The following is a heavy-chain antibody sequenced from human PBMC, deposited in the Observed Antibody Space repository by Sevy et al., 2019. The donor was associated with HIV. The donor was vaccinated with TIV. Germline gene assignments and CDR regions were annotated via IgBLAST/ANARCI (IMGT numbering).Heavy chain of an antibody. Sequence: GGSLRLSCAASGFTFSSYGMHWVRQAPGKGLEWVAVIWYDGSNKYYADSVKGRFTISRDNSKKTLYLQMNSLRAEDTAAYYCARDQGYYYGSESSSPYYGMDVWGQGTTVTVSS. V-gene: IGHV3-33*01. D-gene: IGHD3-10*01. J-gene: IGHJ6*02. CDR2: IWYDGSNK. CDR1: GFTFSSYG. CDR3: ARDQGYYYGSESSSPYYGMDV.